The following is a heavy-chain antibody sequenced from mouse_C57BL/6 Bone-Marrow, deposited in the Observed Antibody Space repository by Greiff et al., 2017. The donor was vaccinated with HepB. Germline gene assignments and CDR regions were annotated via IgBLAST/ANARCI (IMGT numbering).Heavy chain of an antibody. CDR3: ARMRLRGYAMDY. CDR2: ISSGSSTI. J-gene: IGHJ4*01. Sequence: EVQLVESGGGLVKPGGSLKLSCAASGFTFSDYGMHWVRQAPEKGLEWVAYISSGSSTIYYADTVKGRFTISRDNAKNTLFLQMTSLRSEDTAMYYCARMRLRGYAMDYWGQGTSVTVSS. CDR1: GFTFSDYG. D-gene: IGHD2-4*01. V-gene: IGHV5-17*01.